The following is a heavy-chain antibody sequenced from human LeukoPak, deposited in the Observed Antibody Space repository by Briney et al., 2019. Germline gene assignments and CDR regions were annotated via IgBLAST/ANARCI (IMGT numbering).Heavy chain of an antibody. J-gene: IGHJ4*02. CDR2: ISSSGDST. CDR1: GFTFSTFA. D-gene: IGHD2-21*01. Sequence: PGGSLRLSCAASGFTFSTFAMSWVRQVPGKGLEWVSSISSSGDSTYYADSAKGRFSTSRDNSKNTRYLQMNSLRAEDTAVYYCAKGSGGSSYSSLDYWGQGTLVTVSS. V-gene: IGHV3-23*01. CDR3: AKGSGGSSYSSLDY.